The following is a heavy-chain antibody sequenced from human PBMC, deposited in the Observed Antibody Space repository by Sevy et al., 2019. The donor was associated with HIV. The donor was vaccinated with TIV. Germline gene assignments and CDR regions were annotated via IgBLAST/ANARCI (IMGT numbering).Heavy chain of an antibody. J-gene: IGHJ4*02. Sequence: GGSLRLSCTASGFTFSDYAMSWVRQAPGKGLEWVGFIKTKTYGVTTEYAASVKGRFIISRDDSKNIAYLQMNSLKTEDTAVYYCTRDLYGSGWFYFDYWGQGTLVTVSS. D-gene: IGHD6-19*01. CDR3: TRDLYGSGWFYFDY. V-gene: IGHV3-49*04. CDR1: GFTFSDYA. CDR2: IKTKTYGVTT.